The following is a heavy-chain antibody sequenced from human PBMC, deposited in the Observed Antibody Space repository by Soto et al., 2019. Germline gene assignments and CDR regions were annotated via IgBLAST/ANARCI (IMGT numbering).Heavy chain of an antibody. Sequence: ASVKVSCKASGYTFTYYEITWVRQAPGQGLEWMGWISAYSGNTNFAQKLQGRLTMTTDTSTNTAYMELRSLRSDDTAVYYCARVVKAGDYGDYGRYYFDYWGHGTLVTVSS. CDR2: ISAYSGNT. V-gene: IGHV1-18*04. D-gene: IGHD4-17*01. CDR3: ARVVKAGDYGDYGRYYFDY. J-gene: IGHJ4*01. CDR1: GYTFTYYE.